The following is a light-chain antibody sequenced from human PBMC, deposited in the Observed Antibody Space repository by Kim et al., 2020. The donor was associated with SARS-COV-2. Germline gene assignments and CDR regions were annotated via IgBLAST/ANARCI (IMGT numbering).Light chain of an antibody. J-gene: IGLJ1*01. CDR1: SSDIGDYDY. V-gene: IGLV2-14*03. Sequence: SITISCTGTSSDIGDYDYVSWYQHHPGKAPKLLIYDVTNRPSGVSNRFSGSKSGNTASLTISGLQTEDEAYYYCSSFTTSSNTDYVFGIGTKVTVL. CDR3: SSFTTSSNTDYV. CDR2: DVT.